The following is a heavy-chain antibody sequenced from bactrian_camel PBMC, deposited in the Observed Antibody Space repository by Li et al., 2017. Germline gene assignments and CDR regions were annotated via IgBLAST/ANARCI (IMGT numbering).Heavy chain of an antibody. J-gene: IGHJ4*01. CDR2: IQRDGTA. Sequence: HVQLVESGGGSVQSGGSLRLSCVASGQIYSSDCMGWFRRGPGKQRDGVARIQRDGTAIYADSVKSRFTVSRNNVMKALYLQVNNLKMDDTGVYFCATTGWKGALMAPHGYYWGQGTQVTVS. D-gene: IGHD1*01. V-gene: IGHV3S53*01. CDR3: ATTGWKGALMAPHGYY. CDR1: GQIYSSDC.